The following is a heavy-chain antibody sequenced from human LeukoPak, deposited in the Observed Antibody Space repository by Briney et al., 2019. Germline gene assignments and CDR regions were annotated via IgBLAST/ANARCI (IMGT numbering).Heavy chain of an antibody. D-gene: IGHD6-13*01. J-gene: IGHJ4*02. Sequence: GGSLRLSCAASGFTFSSYGMHWVRQAPGKGLEWVANIKQDGSEKYYVDSVKGRFTISRDNAENSLYLQMNSLRAEDTAVYYCATGYSKYYFDYWGQGTLVTVSS. V-gene: IGHV3-7*01. CDR3: ATGYSKYYFDY. CDR2: IKQDGSEK. CDR1: GFTFSSYG.